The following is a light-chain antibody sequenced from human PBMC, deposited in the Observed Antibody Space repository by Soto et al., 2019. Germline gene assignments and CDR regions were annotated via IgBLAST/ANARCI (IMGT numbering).Light chain of an antibody. Sequence: DIQMTQSPSSLSASVGDRVTITCGASQSISSYLNWYQQKPGKAPKLLIYAASSLQSGVPSRFSGSGSGPDFTLTISSLQPEDFAPYYCQQSSSTRWTFGQGPKVEIK. CDR3: QQSSSTRWT. V-gene: IGKV1-39*01. CDR1: QSISSY. J-gene: IGKJ1*01. CDR2: AAS.